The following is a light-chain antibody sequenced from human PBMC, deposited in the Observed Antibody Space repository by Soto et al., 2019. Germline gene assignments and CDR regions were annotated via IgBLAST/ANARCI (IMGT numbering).Light chain of an antibody. J-gene: IGKJ1*01. V-gene: IGKV3-20*01. Sequence: EIVLTQSPGNLSLSPGERATLSCRASQIVSSRNLAWYQQKPGQAPRLLIYGASSRATGIPDRFSGSGSGTDFTLTISRLEPEDFAVYYCQQYANSPPTFGQGTKVEIK. CDR2: GAS. CDR1: QIVSSRN. CDR3: QQYANSPPT.